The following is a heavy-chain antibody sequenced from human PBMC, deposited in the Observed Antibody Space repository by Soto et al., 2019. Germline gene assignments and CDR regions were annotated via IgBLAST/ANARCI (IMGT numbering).Heavy chain of an antibody. V-gene: IGHV1-2*02. D-gene: IGHD3-22*01. J-gene: IGHJ6*02. Sequence: GASVKVSCKASGYTFTGYYMNWVRQAPGQGLEWMGWINPNSGGTNYAQKFQGRVTMTRDTSISTAYMELSRLRSDDTAVYYCARDRYYDSSGPNYGMDVWGQGTTVTVSS. CDR2: INPNSGGT. CDR3: ARDRYYDSSGPNYGMDV. CDR1: GYTFTGYY.